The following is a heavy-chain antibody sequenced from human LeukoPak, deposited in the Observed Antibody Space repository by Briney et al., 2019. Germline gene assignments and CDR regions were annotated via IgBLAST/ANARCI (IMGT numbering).Heavy chain of an antibody. V-gene: IGHV3-66*01. D-gene: IGHD4-11*01. CDR3: ARAPTITTIFDC. J-gene: IGHJ4*02. CDR1: EFTVSSNY. CDR2: IYAGGTT. Sequence: GGSLRLSCAASEFTVSSNYMSWVRQAPGKGLEWVAIIYAGGTTHYADSVKGRFTISRDNSRNTLYLQMNVLRAEDTAVYYCARAPTITTIFDCWGQGTLVTVSS.